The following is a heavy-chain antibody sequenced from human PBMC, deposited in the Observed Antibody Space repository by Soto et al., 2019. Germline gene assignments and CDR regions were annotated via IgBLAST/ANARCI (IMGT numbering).Heavy chain of an antibody. Sequence: EVQLLESGGGLVQPGGSLRLSCAASGFTFSSYAMSWVRQAPGKGLEWVSAISGSGGSTYYADSVKGRFTISRDNSKNTLYLQMNSLRAEDTAVYYCATGPSYYYYYYMDVWGKGTTVTVSS. CDR2: ISGSGGST. CDR3: ATGPSYYYYYYMDV. V-gene: IGHV3-23*01. J-gene: IGHJ6*03. CDR1: GFTFSSYA.